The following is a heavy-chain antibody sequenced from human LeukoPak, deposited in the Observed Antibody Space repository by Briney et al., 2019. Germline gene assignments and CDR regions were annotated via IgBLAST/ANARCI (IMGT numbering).Heavy chain of an antibody. CDR2: MNPNSGNT. CDR3: ARDVGYSSSWSIPPKYNWFDP. CDR1: GYTFTSYD. D-gene: IGHD6-13*01. Sequence: GASVKVSCKASGYTFTSYDINWVRQAPGQGLEWMGWMNPNSGNTNYAQKLQGRVAMTTDTSTSTAYMELRSLRSDDTAVYYCARDVGYSSSWSIPPKYNWFDPWGQGTLVTVSS. V-gene: IGHV1-18*01. J-gene: IGHJ5*02.